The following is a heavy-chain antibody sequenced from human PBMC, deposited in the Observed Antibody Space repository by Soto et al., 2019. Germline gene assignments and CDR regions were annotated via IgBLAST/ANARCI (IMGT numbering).Heavy chain of an antibody. Sequence: QVQLVQSGAEVKTPGSSLKVSCTVSGSRFSNYVISWVRQAPGHGLEWLGRIIPIFNSTQYAQRFQGRVTQPAGKSTNTASLELSSLRSDDTAVYSCAREGRGKKAGYNGLVSLGYWGQGTLVTVSS. J-gene: IGHJ4*02. D-gene: IGHD2-2*02. CDR3: AREGRGKKAGYNGLVSLGY. CDR1: GSRFSNYV. V-gene: IGHV1-69*06. CDR2: IIPIFNST.